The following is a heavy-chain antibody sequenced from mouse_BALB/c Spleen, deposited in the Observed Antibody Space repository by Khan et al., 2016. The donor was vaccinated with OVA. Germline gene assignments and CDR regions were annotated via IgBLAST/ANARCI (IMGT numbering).Heavy chain of an antibody. Sequence: EVQLQESGPGLVKPSQSLSLTCTVTGYLITSAYAWNWIRQFPGNKLEWVGYISYSGRTSYHPSLNSRLSITRDTSKNQFFLQLSSVTTEDTAIYSCARSGTRTTVVATDLDYRGQGTTLTASS. D-gene: IGHD1-1*01. CDR2: ISYSGRT. CDR1: GYLITSAYA. V-gene: IGHV3-2*02. CDR3: ARSGTRTTVVATDLDY. J-gene: IGHJ2*01.